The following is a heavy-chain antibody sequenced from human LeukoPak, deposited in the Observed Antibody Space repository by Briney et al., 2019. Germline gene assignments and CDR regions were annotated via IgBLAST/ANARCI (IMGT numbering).Heavy chain of an antibody. V-gene: IGHV5-51*01. Sequence: GESLKISCKGSGYSFTSYGIGWVRQMPGKGLEWMGIIYPGDSDTRYSPSFQGQVTISADKSISTAYLQWSGLKASDTAMYYCARRGLITAAGSEFDYWGQGTLVTVSS. D-gene: IGHD6-13*01. CDR2: IYPGDSDT. CDR1: GYSFTSYG. CDR3: ARRGLITAAGSEFDY. J-gene: IGHJ4*02.